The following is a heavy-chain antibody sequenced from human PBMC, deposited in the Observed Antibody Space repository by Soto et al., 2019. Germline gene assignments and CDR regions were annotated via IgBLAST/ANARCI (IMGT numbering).Heavy chain of an antibody. CDR2: IYSGGST. CDR1: GVTGSSHY. J-gene: IGHJ3*02. D-gene: IGHD2-21*01. CDR3: ARLIGFHDAFDI. Sequence: GGSMRHSCGVAGVTGSSHYMSRVRQAPGKGLEWVSVIYSGGSTYYADSVKGRFTISRHNSKNTLYLQMNSLRAEDTAVYYCARLIGFHDAFDIWGQGTMVTVSS. V-gene: IGHV3-53*04.